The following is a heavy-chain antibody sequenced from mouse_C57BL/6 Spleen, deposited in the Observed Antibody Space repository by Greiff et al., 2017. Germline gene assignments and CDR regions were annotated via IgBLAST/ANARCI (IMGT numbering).Heavy chain of an antibody. CDR2: INPNNGGT. V-gene: IGHV1-18*01. CDR3: ARRGYITTVVATDYFDY. CDR1: GYTFTDYN. Sequence: EVQRVESGPELVKPGASVKIPCKASGYTFTDYNMDWVKQSHGKSLEWIGDINPNNGGTIYNQKFKGKATLTVDKSSSTAYMELRSLTSEDTAVYYCARRGYITTVVATDYFDYWGQGTTLTVSS. D-gene: IGHD1-1*01. J-gene: IGHJ2*01.